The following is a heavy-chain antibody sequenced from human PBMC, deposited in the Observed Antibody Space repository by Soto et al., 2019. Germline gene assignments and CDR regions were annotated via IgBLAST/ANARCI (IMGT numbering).Heavy chain of an antibody. V-gene: IGHV4-59*01. D-gene: IGHD2-2*01. J-gene: IGHJ3*02. CDR1: GGSISSYY. CDR2: IYYSGST. CDR3: ARSEYQLLFRKPPAFDI. Sequence: SETLSLTCTVSGGSISSYYWSWIRQPPGKGLEWIGYIYYSGSTNYNPSLKSRVTISVDTSKNQFSLKLNSVTAADTAVYYCARSEYQLLFRKPPAFDIWGQGTVVTVSS.